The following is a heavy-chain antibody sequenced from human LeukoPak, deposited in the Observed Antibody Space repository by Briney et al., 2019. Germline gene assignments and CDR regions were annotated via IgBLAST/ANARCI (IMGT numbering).Heavy chain of an antibody. D-gene: IGHD4-17*01. J-gene: IGHJ4*02. CDR2: IYSSVST. CDR1: GFTVSSTY. Sequence: GRSLRLSRPVSGFTVSSTYMSWVRQGPGKGLEWVSIIYSSVSTNYADSVKCRFTISRDNSKNTLYLQMDSLRAEDTAVYYCARRGYGDYAPFDYWGQGTLVTVSS. CDR3: ARRGYGDYAPFDY. V-gene: IGHV3-66*04.